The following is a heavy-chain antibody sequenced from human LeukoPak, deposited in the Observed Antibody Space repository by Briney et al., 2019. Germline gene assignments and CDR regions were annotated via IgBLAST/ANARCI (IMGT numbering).Heavy chain of an antibody. CDR2: ITGTHYTT. J-gene: IGHJ5*02. CDR3: TKDPNGDYVGAFDP. CDR1: GFTFSSFA. D-gene: IGHD4-17*01. Sequence: PGGSLRLSCAASGFTFSSFAMTWVRQAPGKGLEWVSSITGTHYTTYNTDSVKGRSTISRDNSKNTLYLQMNSLRADDTAVYYCTKDPNGDYVGAFDPWGQGTLVTVSS. V-gene: IGHV3-23*01.